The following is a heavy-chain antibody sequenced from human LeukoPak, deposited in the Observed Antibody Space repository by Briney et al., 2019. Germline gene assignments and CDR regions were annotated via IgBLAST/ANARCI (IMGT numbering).Heavy chain of an antibody. CDR2: IYYSGST. CDR1: GGSISSYY. Sequence: PSETLSLTCTVSGGSISSYYWSWIRQPPGKGLEWIGYIYYSGSTNYNPSLKSRVTISVDTSKNQFSLKLSSVTAEDTAVYYCASLAQAVAGTMGAFDYWGQGTLVTVSS. V-gene: IGHV4-59*01. CDR3: ASLAQAVAGTMGAFDY. J-gene: IGHJ4*02. D-gene: IGHD6-19*01.